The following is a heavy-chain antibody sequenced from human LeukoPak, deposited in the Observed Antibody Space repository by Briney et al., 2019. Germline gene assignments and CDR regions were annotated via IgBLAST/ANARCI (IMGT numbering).Heavy chain of an antibody. V-gene: IGHV3-13*01. J-gene: IGHJ4*02. D-gene: IGHD5-18*01. CDR3: VREARGYHYTYFDY. CDR1: GFTLGGHD. Sequence: PGGSLRLSCTASGFTLGGHDMHWVRQTTGDGLECVAAVSAGHHAFYAGSVKGRFTVSREDAKNSLYLQMNSLRAGDTAVYYCVREARGYHYTYFDYWGQGSLVTVSS. CDR2: VSAGHHA.